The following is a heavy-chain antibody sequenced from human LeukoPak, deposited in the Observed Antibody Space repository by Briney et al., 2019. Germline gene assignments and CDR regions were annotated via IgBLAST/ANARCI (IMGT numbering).Heavy chain of an antibody. D-gene: IGHD3-10*01. V-gene: IGHV3-48*03. CDR3: ARDGGVVRGVIISGDYFDY. CDR1: GLTFSSHE. Sequence: PGGSLRLSCAASGLTFSSHEMKWVRQAPGKGLEWVSYISRSGSTIYYAHSVKGRFTISRDNAKNSLYLQMNSLRAEDTAVYYCARDGGVVRGVIISGDYFDYWGQGTLVTVSS. J-gene: IGHJ4*02. CDR2: ISRSGSTI.